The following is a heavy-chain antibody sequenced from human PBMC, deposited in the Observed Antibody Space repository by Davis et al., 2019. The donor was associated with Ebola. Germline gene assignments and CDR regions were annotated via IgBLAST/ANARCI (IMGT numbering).Heavy chain of an antibody. J-gene: IGHJ5*02. CDR2: INPNSGNT. D-gene: IGHD1-26*01. V-gene: IGHV1-8*01. Sequence: ASVKVSCKASGYIFTSYDIHWVRQAPGQGLEWMGWINPNSGNTGYAQKFPGRVTMTRNTSISTAYMELSRLKSDDTAVYYCARVYSGSLVRRNWFDPWGQGTLVTVSS. CDR3: ARVYSGSLVRRNWFDP. CDR1: GYIFTSYD.